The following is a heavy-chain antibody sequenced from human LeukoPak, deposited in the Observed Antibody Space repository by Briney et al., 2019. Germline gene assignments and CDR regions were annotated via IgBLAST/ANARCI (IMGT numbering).Heavy chain of an antibody. CDR2: INTNTGNP. V-gene: IGHV7-4-1*02. CDR3: ARETGGSPPNFDY. D-gene: IGHD1-26*01. J-gene: IGHJ4*02. CDR1: GYAFTSYT. Sequence: ASVKVSCKASGYAFTSYTMNWVRQAPGRGLEWMGWINTNTGNPTYAQGFTGRFVFSLDTSVSTAYLQISSLKAEDTAVYYCARETGGSPPNFDYWGPGTLVTVSS.